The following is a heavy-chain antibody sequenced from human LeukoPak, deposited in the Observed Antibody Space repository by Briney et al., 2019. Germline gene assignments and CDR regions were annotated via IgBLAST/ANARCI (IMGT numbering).Heavy chain of an antibody. V-gene: IGHV4-61*08. D-gene: IGHD1-1*01. CDR1: GGSISSGDYY. CDR3: ARETLEGKFDP. Sequence: SETLSLTCTVSGGSISSGDYYWTWIRQPPGEGLEWTGYIYYSGSTNYNPSLKSRVTISMDTSKNQFSLKLSSVTAADTAVYYCARETLEGKFDPRGQGILVTVSS. CDR2: IYYSGST. J-gene: IGHJ5*02.